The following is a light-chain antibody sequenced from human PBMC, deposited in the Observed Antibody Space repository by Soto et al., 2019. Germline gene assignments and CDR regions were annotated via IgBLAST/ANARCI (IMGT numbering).Light chain of an antibody. CDR1: QSISSY. J-gene: IGKJ1*01. V-gene: IGKV1-39*01. CDR3: QQSYSTPPIT. CDR2: AAS. Sequence: IQMTQSPSSLSASVGDRVTITCRASQSISSYLNLYQQKPGKAPKLLIYAASSLQSGVPSRFSGSGSGTDFTLTISSLQPEDFATYYCQQSYSTPPITFGQGTKVDIK.